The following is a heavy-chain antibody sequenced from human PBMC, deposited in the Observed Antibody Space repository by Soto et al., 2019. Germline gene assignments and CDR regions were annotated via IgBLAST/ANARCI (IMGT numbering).Heavy chain of an antibody. CDR2: ISASGVNT. J-gene: IGHJ4*02. V-gene: IGHV3-23*01. CDR1: GFAFSSYA. CDR3: AKELNYSSFHMSFFDS. D-gene: IGHD4-4*01. Sequence: PGGSLRLSCVGSGFAFSSYAINWVRQAPGKGPEWVSRISASGVNTFYADSVKGRFTISRDNSKNTLYLQMDSLRADDTAVYYCAKELNYSSFHMSFFDSWGRGNLVTVSS.